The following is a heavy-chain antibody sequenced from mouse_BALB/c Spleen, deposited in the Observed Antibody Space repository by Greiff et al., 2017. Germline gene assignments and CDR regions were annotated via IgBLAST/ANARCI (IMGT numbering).Heavy chain of an antibody. CDR3: ARSGAGAY. CDR1: GYAFSSSW. V-gene: IGHV1-82*01. CDR2: IYPGDGDT. D-gene: IGHD3-3*01. J-gene: IGHJ3*01. Sequence: VQLQQSGPELVKPGASVKISCKASGYAFSSSWMNWVKQRPGQGLEWIGRIYPGDGDTNYNGKFKGKATLTADKSSSTAYMQLSSLTSVDSAVYFCARSGAGAYWGQGTLVTVSA.